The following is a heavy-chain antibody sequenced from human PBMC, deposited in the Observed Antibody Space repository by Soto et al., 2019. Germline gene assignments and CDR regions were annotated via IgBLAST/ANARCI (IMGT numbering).Heavy chain of an antibody. D-gene: IGHD3-16*02. Sequence: GGSLRLSCAASGFTFSSYGMHWVRQAPGKGLEWVAVIWYDGNNKYYADSVKGRFTISRDNSKNTLYLQMNSLRVEDTAVYYCARDLGDYVWGSYRSYALDVWGQGTTVTVSS. CDR1: GFTFSSYG. CDR2: IWYDGNNK. V-gene: IGHV3-33*01. CDR3: ARDLGDYVWGSYRSYALDV. J-gene: IGHJ6*02.